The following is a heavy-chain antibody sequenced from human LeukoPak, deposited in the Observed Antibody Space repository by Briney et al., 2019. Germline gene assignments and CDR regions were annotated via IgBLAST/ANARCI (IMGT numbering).Heavy chain of an antibody. Sequence: PSETLSLTCTVSGGSISSYYWSWIRQPPGKGLVWIGYIYYSGSTNYNPSLKSRVTISVDSSKNQFSLKLTSVTAADTAVYYCARGVPEYYDFWSGYFYYFDYWGQGTLVTVSS. J-gene: IGHJ4*02. CDR1: GGSISSYY. D-gene: IGHD3-3*01. V-gene: IGHV4-59*01. CDR2: IYYSGST. CDR3: ARGVPEYYDFWSGYFYYFDY.